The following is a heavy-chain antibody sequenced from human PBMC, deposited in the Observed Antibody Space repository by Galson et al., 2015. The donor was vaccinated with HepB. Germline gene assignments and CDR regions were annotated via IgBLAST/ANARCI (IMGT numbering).Heavy chain of an antibody. CDR1: GFTFSDYY. V-gene: IGHV3-11*05. D-gene: IGHD5-18*01. Sequence: SLRLSCAASGFTFSDYYMTWIRQAPGKGLEWVSSISTSGNYTIYADSVKGRFTISRDNAKNSLYLQMNSLRAEDTAVYYCAKEYGYQQKTFDSWGQGTLVTVSS. CDR3: AKEYGYQQKTFDS. CDR2: ISTSGNYT. J-gene: IGHJ4*02.